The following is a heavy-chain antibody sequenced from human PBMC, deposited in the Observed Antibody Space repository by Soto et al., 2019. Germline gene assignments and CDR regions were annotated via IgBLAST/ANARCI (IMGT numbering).Heavy chain of an antibody. CDR2: VSSSGSTI. D-gene: IGHD3-22*01. CDR1: GFTFSSYG. CDR3: ARGIDYYDSSGYVRGWFDP. V-gene: IGHV3-48*02. J-gene: IGHJ5*02. Sequence: GGSLRLSCAASGFTFSSYGMNWVRQAPGKGLEWISYVSSSGSTIYYADSVKGRFTISRDNAKNSVYLQMNSLRDEDTAVYYCARGIDYYDSSGYVRGWFDPWGQGTLVTVSS.